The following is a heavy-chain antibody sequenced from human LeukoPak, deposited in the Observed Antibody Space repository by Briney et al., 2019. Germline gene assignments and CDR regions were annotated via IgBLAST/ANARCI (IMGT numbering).Heavy chain of an antibody. CDR1: GFTFSGYG. J-gene: IGHJ4*02. V-gene: IGHV3-30*02. CDR2: IRSDGSKE. D-gene: IGHD5-18*01. Sequence: PGGSLRLSCAASGFTFSGYGIHWVRQAPGKGLAWVAFIRSDGSKEFYADSVKGRFTISRDNSKNTLYLQVNSLRVEDTAVYYCAKGYGYYFDYWGQGTLVIVSS. CDR3: AKGYGYYFDY.